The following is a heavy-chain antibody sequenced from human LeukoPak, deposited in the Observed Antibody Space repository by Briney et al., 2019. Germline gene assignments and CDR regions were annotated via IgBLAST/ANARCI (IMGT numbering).Heavy chain of an antibody. CDR1: GGSISSGGYY. Sequence: SETLSLTCTVSGGSISSGGYYWSWIRQHPGKGLEWIGYIYYSGSTYYNPSLKSRVTISVDTSKNQFSLKLSSVTAADTAVYYCARVDDSSGYPFDYWGQGTLVTVYS. J-gene: IGHJ4*02. CDR2: IYYSGST. CDR3: ARVDDSSGYPFDY. V-gene: IGHV4-31*03. D-gene: IGHD3-22*01.